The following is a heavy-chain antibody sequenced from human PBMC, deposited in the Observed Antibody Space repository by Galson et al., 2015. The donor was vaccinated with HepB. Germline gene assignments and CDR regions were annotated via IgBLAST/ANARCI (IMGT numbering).Heavy chain of an antibody. CDR2: VIPIFDKS. V-gene: IGHV1-69*01. J-gene: IGHJ4*02. CDR1: GGTFSTRT. CDR3: TRDGEGSGRYFDY. Sequence: QSGAEVKKPGESLKISCKAPGGTFSTRTISWVRQAPGQGLEWMGGVIPIFDKSNYAQKFQGRVTISADESTSTAYMELSSLTSDDTALYYCTRDGEGSGRYFDYWGQGTLVTVSS. D-gene: IGHD1-26*01.